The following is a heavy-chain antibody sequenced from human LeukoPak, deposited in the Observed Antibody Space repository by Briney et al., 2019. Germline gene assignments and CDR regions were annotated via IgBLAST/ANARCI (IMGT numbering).Heavy chain of an antibody. CDR3: ARDYYDSSGYYYFMDV. V-gene: IGHV3-48*04. D-gene: IGHD3-22*01. CDR1: GFTFSSYG. CDR2: ISSSGSTI. J-gene: IGHJ6*03. Sequence: GGSLRLSCAASGFTFSSYGMSWVRQAPGKGLEWVSYISSSGSTIYYADSVKGRFTISRDNAKNSLYLQMNSLRAEDTAVYYCARDYYDSSGYYYFMDVWGKGTTVTISS.